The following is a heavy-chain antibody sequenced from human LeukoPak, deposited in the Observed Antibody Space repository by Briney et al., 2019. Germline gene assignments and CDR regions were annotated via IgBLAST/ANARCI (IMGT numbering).Heavy chain of an antibody. CDR2: ISYDGSNK. CDR1: GFTFSSYA. CDR3: ASEKGVMGSFEY. Sequence: PGGSLRLSCAASGFTFSSYAMHWVRQAPGKGLEWVAVISYDGSNKYYADSVKGRFTISRDSSKSTLYLQMNSLRAEDTAVYYCASEKGVMGSFEYWGQGTLVTVSS. D-gene: IGHD2-8*01. V-gene: IGHV3-30*14. J-gene: IGHJ4*02.